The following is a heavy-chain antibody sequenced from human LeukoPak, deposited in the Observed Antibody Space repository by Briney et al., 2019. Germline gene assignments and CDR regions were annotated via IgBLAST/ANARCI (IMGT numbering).Heavy chain of an antibody. D-gene: IGHD1-26*01. CDR2: ISSGGSTK. CDR3: ARDNVGATPFDY. CDR1: GFTFRSYE. V-gene: IGHV3-48*03. J-gene: IGHJ4*02. Sequence: GGPLRLSCAASGFTFRSYEMNWVRQAPGKGLEWVSYISSGGSTKYYADSVKGRFTSSRDNARKSLYLQMNSLRDEDTAVYYCARDNVGATPFDYWGQGTLVTVSS.